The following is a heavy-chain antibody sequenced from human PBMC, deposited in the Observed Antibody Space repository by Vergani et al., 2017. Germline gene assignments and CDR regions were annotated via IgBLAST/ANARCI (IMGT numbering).Heavy chain of an antibody. CDR1: GGSISSYY. Sequence: QVQLQESGPGLVKPSETLSLTCTVSGGSISSYYWSWIRQPPGKGLEWIGYIYYSGSTNYNPSLKSRVTISVDTSKNQFSLKLSSVTAADTAVYYCARVAGVAGTTGQVNYYYCGMDVWGQGTTVTVSS. V-gene: IGHV4-59*01. CDR2: IYYSGST. J-gene: IGHJ6*02. CDR3: ARVAGVAGTTGQVNYYYCGMDV. D-gene: IGHD1-7*01.